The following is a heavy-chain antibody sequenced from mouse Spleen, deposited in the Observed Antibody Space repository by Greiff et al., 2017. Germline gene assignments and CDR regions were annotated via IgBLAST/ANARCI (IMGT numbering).Heavy chain of an antibody. V-gene: IGHV1-52*01. J-gene: IGHJ4*01. CDR2: IDPSDSET. CDR3: ARATTATGAMDY. Sequence: QVQLQQPGAELVRPGSSVKLSCKASGYTFTSYWMHWVKQRPIQGLEWIGNIDPSDSETHYNQKFKDKATLTVDKSSSTAYMQLSSLTSEDSAVYYCARATTATGAMDYWGQGTSVTVSS. D-gene: IGHD1-2*01. CDR1: GYTFTSYW.